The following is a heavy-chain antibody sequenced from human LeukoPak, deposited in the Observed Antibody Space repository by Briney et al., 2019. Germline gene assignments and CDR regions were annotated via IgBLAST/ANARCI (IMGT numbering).Heavy chain of an antibody. V-gene: IGHV3-30*02. D-gene: IGHD2-15*01. J-gene: IGHJ4*02. CDR3: AKDRQLGDCSGGTCYRHLDY. CDR1: GVNYRIYG. CDR2: IRQDGSKK. Sequence: GSLRLSRAASGVNYRIYGMHWVRQAPGKGLEWVTFIRQDGSKKNYAESVKGRFTISRDNSKNMLYVQMNSLRPDDTAVYYCAKDRQLGDCSGGTCYRHLDYWGQGTLVTVSS.